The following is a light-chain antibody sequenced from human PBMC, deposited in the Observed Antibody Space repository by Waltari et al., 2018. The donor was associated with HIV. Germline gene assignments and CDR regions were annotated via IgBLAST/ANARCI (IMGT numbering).Light chain of an antibody. CDR3: SSYTTTNTII. CDR2: EVF. V-gene: IGLV2-14*01. Sequence: QSALTQPASVSGSLGQSITISCPGPSSDLGAYQYVSWYRQHPDKAPQLLIYEVFYRPSGVSHRFSGSKSGNTASLTISGLQAEDEAVYSCSSYTTTNTIIFGGGTKLTVL. J-gene: IGLJ2*01. CDR1: SSDLGAYQY.